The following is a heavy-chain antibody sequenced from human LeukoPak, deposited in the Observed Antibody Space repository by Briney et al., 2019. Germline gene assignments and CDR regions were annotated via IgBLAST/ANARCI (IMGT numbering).Heavy chain of an antibody. CDR2: INHSGST. J-gene: IGHJ4*02. D-gene: IGHD5-12*01. V-gene: IGHV4-34*01. Sequence: SETLSLTCSVSGGSISSYYWSWIRQPPGKGLEWIGEINHSGSTNYNPSLKSRVTISVDTSKNQFSLKLSSVTAADTAVYYCARRRGYSGARYFDYWGQGTLVTVSS. CDR3: ARRRGYSGARYFDY. CDR1: GGSISSYY.